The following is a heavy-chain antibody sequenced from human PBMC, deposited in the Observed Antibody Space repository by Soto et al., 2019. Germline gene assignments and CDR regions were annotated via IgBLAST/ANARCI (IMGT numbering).Heavy chain of an antibody. Sequence: SETLSLTCTVSGGSISSSSYYWGWIRQPPGKGLEWIGSIYYSGSTYYNPSLKSRVTISVDTSKNQFSLKLSSVTAADTAVYYCARLRVGATRRAFDYWGQGXLVTVYS. CDR2: IYYSGST. CDR1: GGSISSSSYY. D-gene: IGHD1-26*01. J-gene: IGHJ4*02. CDR3: ARLRVGATRRAFDY. V-gene: IGHV4-39*01.